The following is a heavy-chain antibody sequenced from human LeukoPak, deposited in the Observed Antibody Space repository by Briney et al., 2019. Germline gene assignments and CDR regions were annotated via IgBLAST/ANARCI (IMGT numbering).Heavy chain of an antibody. J-gene: IGHJ6*02. V-gene: IGHV3-30*18. CDR2: ISYDGSNK. CDR3: ANLCGGDCSNLWCYGMDV. Sequence: PGGSLRLSCAASGFTFSSYGMHWVRQAPGKGLEWVAVISYDGSNKYYADSVKGRFTISRDNSKNTLYLQMNSLRAEDTAVYYCANLCGGDCSNLWCYGMDVWGQGTTVTVSS. CDR1: GFTFSSYG. D-gene: IGHD2-21*02.